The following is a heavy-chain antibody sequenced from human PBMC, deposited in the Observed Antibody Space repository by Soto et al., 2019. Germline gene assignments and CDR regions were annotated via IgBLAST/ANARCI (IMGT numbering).Heavy chain of an antibody. V-gene: IGHV1-69*01. D-gene: IGHD1-20*01. J-gene: IGHJ1*01. CDR2: IVPLLGIT. CDR1: GGTFSGYA. CDR3: ARDPRSITGTTSSEDFQH. Sequence: QAQLMQSGAEVKKPGSSVKVSCKASGGTFSGYAISWVRQAPGQGLEWMGGIVPLLGITNYAQKFQGRITIAADESTGTAYMDLISLRSEDTAVYYCARDPRSITGTTSSEDFQHWGQGTLVSVSS.